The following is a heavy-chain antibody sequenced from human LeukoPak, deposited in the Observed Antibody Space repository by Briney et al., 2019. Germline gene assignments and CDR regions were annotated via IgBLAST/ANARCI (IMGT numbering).Heavy chain of an antibody. D-gene: IGHD3-10*01. J-gene: IGHJ5*02. CDR1: GGSISSYY. CDR3: ARAMYYYGSGSSNWLDP. CDR2: IYYSGST. Sequence: SEALSLTCTVSGGSISSYYWSWIRQPPGKGLEWIGYIYYSGSTNYNPSLKSRVTISVDTSKNQFSLKLSSVTASDTAVYYCARAMYYYGSGSSNWLDPWGQGTLVTVSS. V-gene: IGHV4-59*01.